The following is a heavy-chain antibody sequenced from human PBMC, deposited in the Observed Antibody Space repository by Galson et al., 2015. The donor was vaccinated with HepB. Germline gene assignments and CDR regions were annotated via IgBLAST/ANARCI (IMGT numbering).Heavy chain of an antibody. Sequence: SLRLSCAASGFTFSIYSMSWVRQAPGKGLEWVSSISSSSSDTNYADSVKGRFTISRDNAKNSLYLQMNSLRAEDTAVYYCARGRSSSWFPSFDCWGQGTLVTVSS. V-gene: IGHV3-21*01. CDR2: ISSSSSDT. J-gene: IGHJ4*02. CDR3: ARGRSSSWFPSFDC. CDR1: GFTFSIYS. D-gene: IGHD6-13*01.